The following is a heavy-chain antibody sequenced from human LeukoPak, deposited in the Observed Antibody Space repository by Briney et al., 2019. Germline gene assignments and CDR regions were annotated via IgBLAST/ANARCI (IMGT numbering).Heavy chain of an antibody. D-gene: IGHD3-10*01. CDR1: GYTLTELS. Sequence: ASVKVSCKVSGYTLTELSMHWVRQAPGKGLEWMGGFDPEDGETIYAQKFQGRVTMTEDTSTDTAYMELSSLRSEDTAVYYCATEQSGTTMVRGVIIKPVRWFDPWGQGTLVTVSS. CDR3: ATEQSGTTMVRGVIIKPVRWFDP. CDR2: FDPEDGET. J-gene: IGHJ5*02. V-gene: IGHV1-24*01.